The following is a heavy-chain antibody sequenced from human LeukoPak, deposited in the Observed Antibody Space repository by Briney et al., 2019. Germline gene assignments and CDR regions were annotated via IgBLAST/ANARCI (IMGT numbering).Heavy chain of an antibody. Sequence: ASVKVSCKASGYTFTGYYMHWVRQAPGQGLEWMGWINPNSGGTNYAQKFQGRVTMTWDTSISTAYMELSRLRSDDTAVYYCARALPWGAVAGTPDFDYWGQGTLVTVSS. J-gene: IGHJ4*02. D-gene: IGHD6-19*01. CDR1: GYTFTGYY. CDR3: ARALPWGAVAGTPDFDY. V-gene: IGHV1-2*02. CDR2: INPNSGGT.